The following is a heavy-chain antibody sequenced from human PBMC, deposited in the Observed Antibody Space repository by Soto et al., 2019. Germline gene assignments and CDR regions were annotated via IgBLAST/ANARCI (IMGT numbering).Heavy chain of an antibody. V-gene: IGHV3-23*01. CDR1: GFTFSSYA. D-gene: IGHD1-7*01. J-gene: IGHJ4*02. CDR2: ISGSGGST. CDR3: AKGPFNWKYVNCDY. Sequence: GGSLRLSCAASGFTFSSYAMSWVRQAPGKGMEWVSAISGSGGSTYYADSVKGRFTISRDNSKNTLDLQMNSLRAGDTAVYYCAKGPFNWKYVNCDYGGRGTL.